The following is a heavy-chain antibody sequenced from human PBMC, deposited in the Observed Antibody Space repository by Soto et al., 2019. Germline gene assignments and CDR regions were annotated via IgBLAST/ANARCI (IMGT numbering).Heavy chain of an antibody. CDR2: ISRDGRIT. J-gene: IGHJ4*02. V-gene: IGHV3-64D*06. D-gene: IGHD2-8*02. Sequence: GGTLRLSCSVSGFNFMSYAMHWVRRAPGRRLEHVSAISRDGRITYYAASVNDRFTITRDNSKNTLYLQMSSLSVDDTAVYYCAKDQWGLSGEWLGGYFDHWGQGTQVTVSS. CDR1: GFNFMSYA. CDR3: AKDQWGLSGEWLGGYFDH.